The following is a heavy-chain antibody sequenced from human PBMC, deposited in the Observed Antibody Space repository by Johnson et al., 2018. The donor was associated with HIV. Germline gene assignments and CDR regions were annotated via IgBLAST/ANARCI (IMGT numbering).Heavy chain of an antibody. CDR1: GFTFSSYW. D-gene: IGHD1-26*01. CDR2: IKQDGSEK. Sequence: VQLVESGGGLVQPGGSLRLSCAASGFTFSSYWMSWVRQAPGKGLEWVANIKQDGSEKYYVDSVKGRFTISRDNAKNSLYLQMNSLRAEDTAVYYCAARGWELQPVAFDIWGQGTMVTVSS. V-gene: IGHV3-7*05. CDR3: AARGWELQPVAFDI. J-gene: IGHJ3*02.